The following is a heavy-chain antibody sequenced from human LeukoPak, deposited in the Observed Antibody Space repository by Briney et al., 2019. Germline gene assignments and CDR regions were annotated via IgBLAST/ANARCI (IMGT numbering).Heavy chain of an antibody. CDR1: GFAFSDFA. V-gene: IGHV3-23*01. J-gene: IGHJ4*02. CDR3: ARHRNFGANFAIDY. Sequence: GGSLRLSCAAPGFAFSDFAMSWVRQAPGKGLEWVSAVTNSGNTTYYADSVKGRFTISKDNAKSTLHLQLNSLRAEDTAIYFCARHRNFGANFAIDYWGQGTLVTVSS. D-gene: IGHD4/OR15-4a*01. CDR2: VTNSGNTT.